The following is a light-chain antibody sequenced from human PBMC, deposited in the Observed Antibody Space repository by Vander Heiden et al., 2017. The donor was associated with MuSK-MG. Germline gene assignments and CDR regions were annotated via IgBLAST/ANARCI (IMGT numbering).Light chain of an antibody. V-gene: IGKV1-5*01. CDR3: QQYYKSST. J-gene: IGKJ2*01. CDR2: DAS. Sequence: DIQMTQSPSTLSASVGDRVTITCRASQSISRWLAWYQQKPGKAPKLLIYDASSLESGAPSRFSGSGSGKEFTLTISSLQHDDFVNYYCQQYYKSSTFGRGTKLEIK. CDR1: QSISRW.